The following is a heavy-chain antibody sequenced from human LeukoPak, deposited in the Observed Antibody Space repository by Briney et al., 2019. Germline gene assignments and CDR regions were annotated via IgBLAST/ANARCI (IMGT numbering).Heavy chain of an antibody. Sequence: PSETLSLTCAVYGGSFSGYYWSWIRQPPGKGLEWIGEINHSGSTNYNPSLKSRVTISVDTSKNQSSLKLSSVTAADTAVYYCARHYYDSSGYFPPRYWGQGTLVTVSS. D-gene: IGHD3-22*01. J-gene: IGHJ4*02. CDR3: ARHYYDSSGYFPPRY. V-gene: IGHV4-34*01. CDR1: GGSFSGYY. CDR2: INHSGST.